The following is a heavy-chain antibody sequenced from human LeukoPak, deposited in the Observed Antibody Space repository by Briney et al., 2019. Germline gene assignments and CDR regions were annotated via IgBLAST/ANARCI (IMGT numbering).Heavy chain of an antibody. CDR1: DGSINTYD. D-gene: IGHD3-22*01. V-gene: IGHV4-59*01. J-gene: IGHJ4*02. Sequence: SETLSLTCTVSDGSINTYDWSWIRQPPGKGLEWVGYIYYSASTIYNPSLTSRVTISLATSRNQFSLKLNSATAADTAVYYCAGEHRGGYRFDYWGQGTLVTVSS. CDR3: AGEHRGGYRFDY. CDR2: IYYSAST.